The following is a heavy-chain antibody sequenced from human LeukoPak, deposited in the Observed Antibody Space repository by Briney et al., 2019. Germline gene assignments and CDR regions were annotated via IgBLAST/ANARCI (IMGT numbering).Heavy chain of an antibody. Sequence: GASVKVSCKASGYTFTGYYMHWVRQAPGQGLEWMGWINPNSGGTNYAQKFQGRVTMTRDTSISTAYMELSRLRSDDTAVYYCARFDPMGGLDDAFDIWGQGTMVTVSS. CDR3: ARFDPMGGLDDAFDI. CDR1: GYTFTGYY. J-gene: IGHJ3*02. D-gene: IGHD3-16*01. CDR2: INPNSGGT. V-gene: IGHV1-2*02.